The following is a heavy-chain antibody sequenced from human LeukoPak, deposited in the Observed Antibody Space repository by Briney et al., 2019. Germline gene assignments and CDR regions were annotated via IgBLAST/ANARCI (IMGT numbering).Heavy chain of an antibody. J-gene: IGHJ4*02. CDR1: GFTFSIYW. Sequence: GGSLRLSCAASGFTFSIYWMSWVRQAPGKGLEWVANIKQDGSERYYVDSVKGRFTISRDNAKNSLYLQMNSLRAEDTAVYYCARGGDWNFDYWGQGTLVTVSS. D-gene: IGHD2-21*02. CDR2: IKQDGSER. CDR3: ARGGDWNFDY. V-gene: IGHV3-7*01.